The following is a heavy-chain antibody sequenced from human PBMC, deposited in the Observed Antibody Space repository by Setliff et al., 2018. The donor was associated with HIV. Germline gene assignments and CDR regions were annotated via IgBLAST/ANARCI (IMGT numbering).Heavy chain of an antibody. Sequence: LRLSCAASGFTFSSYSMNWVRQAPGKGLEWVSFISGNSGAVTYADSVKGRFTISRDNARNSLYLQLNSLRAEDTAVYYCARDRGGSYAPLDFWGQGTLVTVPQ. CDR1: GFTFSSYS. CDR3: ARDRGGSYAPLDF. CDR2: ISGNSGAV. J-gene: IGHJ4*02. D-gene: IGHD1-26*01. V-gene: IGHV3-48*01.